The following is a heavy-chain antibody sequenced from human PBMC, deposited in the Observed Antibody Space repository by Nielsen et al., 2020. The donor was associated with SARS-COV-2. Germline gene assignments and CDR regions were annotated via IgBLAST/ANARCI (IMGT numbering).Heavy chain of an antibody. J-gene: IGHJ6*02. CDR3: AREQYDSSGYTYYYYGMDV. D-gene: IGHD3-22*01. V-gene: IGHV7-4-1*02. CDR1: GYTFTSYA. CDR2: INTNTGNP. Sequence: ASVKVSCKASGYTFTSYAMHWVRQAPGQRLEWMGWINTNTGNPTYAQGFTGRFVFSLDTSVSTAYLQISSLKAEDTAVYYCAREQYDSSGYTYYYYGMDVWGQGTTVTVSS.